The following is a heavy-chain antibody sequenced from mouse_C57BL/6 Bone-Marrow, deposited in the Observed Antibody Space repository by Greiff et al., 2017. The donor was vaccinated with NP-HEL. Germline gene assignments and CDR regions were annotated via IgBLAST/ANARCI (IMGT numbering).Heavy chain of an antibody. D-gene: IGHD2-5*01. J-gene: IGHJ4*01. CDR3: ASSYSNYLYAMDY. Sequence: VQLQQSGPELVKPGASVKISCKASGYAFSSSWMNWVKQRPGKGLEWIGRIYPGDGDTNYNGKFKGKATLTADKSSSTAYMQLSSLTSEDSAVYVCASSYSNYLYAMDYWGQGTSVTVSS. CDR1: GYAFSSSW. V-gene: IGHV1-82*01. CDR2: IYPGDGDT.